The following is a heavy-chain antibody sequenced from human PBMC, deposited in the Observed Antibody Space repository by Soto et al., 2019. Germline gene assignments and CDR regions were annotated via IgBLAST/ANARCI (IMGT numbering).Heavy chain of an antibody. J-gene: IGHJ6*03. CDR2: IYYSGST. V-gene: IGHV4-39*01. CDR3: ARGAYYDFWSGYYGDYYYYMDV. CDR1: GGSISSSSYY. D-gene: IGHD3-3*01. Sequence: QLQLQESGPGLVKPSETLSLTCTVSGGSISSSSYYWGWIRQPPGKGLEWIGSIYYSGSTYYNPSLKSRVPISVDTSKNQFSLKLSSVTAADTAVYYCARGAYYDFWSGYYGDYYYYMDVWGKGTTVTVSS.